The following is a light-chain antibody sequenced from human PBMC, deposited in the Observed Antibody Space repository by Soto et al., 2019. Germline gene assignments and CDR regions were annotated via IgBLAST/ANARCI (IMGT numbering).Light chain of an antibody. CDR1: QGISSY. CDR3: QQYYSYTGFT. Sequence: AIRMTQSPSSLSASTGDRVTITCRASQGISSYLAWYQQKPGKAPKLLIYAASTLQSGVPSRFSGSGSGTDFTLTISCLQSEDFATYYCQQYYSYTGFTCGPGTKVDIK. V-gene: IGKV1-8*01. J-gene: IGKJ3*01. CDR2: AAS.